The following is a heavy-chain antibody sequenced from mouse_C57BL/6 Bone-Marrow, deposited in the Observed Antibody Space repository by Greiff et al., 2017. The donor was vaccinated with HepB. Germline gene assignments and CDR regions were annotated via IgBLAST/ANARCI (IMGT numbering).Heavy chain of an antibody. CDR3: ARAPDYYGSSFFV. CDR2: INPYNGGT. V-gene: IGHV1-19*01. CDR1: GYTFTDYY. Sequence: EVQLQQSGPVLVKPGASVKMSCKASGYTFTDYYMNWVKQSHGKSLEWIGVINPYNGGTSYNQKFKGKATLTVDKSSSTAYMELNSLTSEDSAVYYCARAPDYYGSSFFVWGTGTTVTVSS. J-gene: IGHJ1*03. D-gene: IGHD1-1*01.